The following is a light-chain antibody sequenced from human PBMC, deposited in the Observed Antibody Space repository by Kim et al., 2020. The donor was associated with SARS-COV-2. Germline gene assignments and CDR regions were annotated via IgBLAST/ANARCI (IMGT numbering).Light chain of an antibody. Sequence: DIQMTQSPSSLSVSVGDRVTITCRASQTISSYLNWYQQKPGKAPKLLIYGASNLQSGVPSRFSGSGSGTDFTLTISSLQPEDFAIYYCQQSYSTPLTFGGGTKVEIK. J-gene: IGKJ4*01. CDR1: QTISSY. CDR3: QQSYSTPLT. V-gene: IGKV1-39*01. CDR2: GAS.